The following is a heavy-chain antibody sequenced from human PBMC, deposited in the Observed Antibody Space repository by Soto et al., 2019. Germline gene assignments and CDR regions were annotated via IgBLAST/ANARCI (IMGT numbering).Heavy chain of an antibody. CDR3: AREGSYDTMDY. CDR1: GFTFSSSE. J-gene: IGHJ4*02. V-gene: IGHV3-48*03. CDR2: ISSSGSTV. D-gene: IGHD3-22*01. Sequence: WGSLRLSCVASGFTFSSSEMNWVRLAPRKGLEWVSYISSSGSTVYHADSVEGRLTISRGNAKNSLFLQMNSLRAEDTALYYCAREGSYDTMDYWGLGTLVTVSS.